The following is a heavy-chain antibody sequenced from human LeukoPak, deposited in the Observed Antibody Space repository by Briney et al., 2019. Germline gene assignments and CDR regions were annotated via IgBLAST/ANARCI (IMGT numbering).Heavy chain of an antibody. Sequence: GESPKISCKGSGYSFTSYWIGWVRQMPGKGLEWMGIIYPGDSDTRYSPSFQGQVTISADKSISTAYLQWSSLKASDTAMYYCARGVYCSSTSCYGSYFDYWGQGTLVTVSS. CDR3: ARGVYCSSTSCYGSYFDY. CDR2: IYPGDSDT. J-gene: IGHJ4*02. V-gene: IGHV5-51*01. D-gene: IGHD2-2*01. CDR1: GYSFTSYW.